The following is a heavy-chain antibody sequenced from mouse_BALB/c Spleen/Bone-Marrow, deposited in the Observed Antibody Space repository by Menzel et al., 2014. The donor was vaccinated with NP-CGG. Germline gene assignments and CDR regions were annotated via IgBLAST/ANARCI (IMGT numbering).Heavy chain of an antibody. CDR1: GFDFSRLW. V-gene: IGHV4-1*02. D-gene: IGHD1-1*01. Sequence: EVKLVESGGGLVQPGGSLKLSCAASGFDFSRLWMSWVRQAPGKGLEWIGEINPDSRTINFTPSLKDKFIISRDNAKNTLYLQMSKVRSEDTALYYCARLGYYGAMEYWGQGTSVTVSS. CDR2: INPDSRTI. CDR3: ARLGYYGAMEY. J-gene: IGHJ4*01.